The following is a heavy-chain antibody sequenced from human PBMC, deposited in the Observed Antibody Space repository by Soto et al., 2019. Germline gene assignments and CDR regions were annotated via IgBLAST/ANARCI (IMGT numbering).Heavy chain of an antibody. D-gene: IGHD4-4*01. Sequence: ASVKVSCKASGYTFTSYGISWVRQAPGQGLEWMGWISAYNGNTNYAQKLQGRVTMTTDTSTSTAYMELRSLRSDDTAVYYCARDRDTVTQYYYYGMDVWGQGTTVTVSS. CDR1: GYTFTSYG. CDR3: ARDRDTVTQYYYYGMDV. CDR2: ISAYNGNT. J-gene: IGHJ6*02. V-gene: IGHV1-18*01.